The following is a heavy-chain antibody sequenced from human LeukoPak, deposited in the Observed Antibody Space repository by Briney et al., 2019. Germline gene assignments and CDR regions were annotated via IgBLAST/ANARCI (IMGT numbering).Heavy chain of an antibody. V-gene: IGHV1-2*02. CDR2: INPNSGGT. Sequence: ALVKVSCKASGYTFTGYYMHWVRQAPGQGLEWMGWINPNSGGTNYAQKFQGRVTMTRDTSISTAYMELSRLRSDDTAVYYCARVAVAGTYDVDYWGQGTLVTVSS. CDR1: GYTFTGYY. J-gene: IGHJ4*02. CDR3: ARVAVAGTYDVDY. D-gene: IGHD6-19*01.